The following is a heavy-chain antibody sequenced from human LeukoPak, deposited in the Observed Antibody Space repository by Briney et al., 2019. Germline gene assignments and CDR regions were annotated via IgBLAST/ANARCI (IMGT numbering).Heavy chain of an antibody. CDR3: AKVGYSSS. J-gene: IGHJ4*02. CDR1: GFTFSSYS. Sequence: GGSLRLSCAASGFTFSSYSMNWVRQAPGKGLEWVSSISSSSSYIYYADSVKGRFSLSRDNSKNTLSLQMNSLRAKDTAVYYCAKVGYSSSWGQGTLVTVSS. CDR2: ISSSSSYI. D-gene: IGHD6-13*01. V-gene: IGHV3-21*04.